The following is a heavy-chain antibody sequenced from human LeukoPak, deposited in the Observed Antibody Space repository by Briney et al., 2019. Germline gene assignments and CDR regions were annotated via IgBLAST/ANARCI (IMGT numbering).Heavy chain of an antibody. D-gene: IGHD6-13*01. J-gene: IGHJ4*02. V-gene: IGHV4-59*08. CDR2: IYYSGST. CDR3: ARHGKQPYHFDY. Sequence: SETLSLTCTVSGASITPYFWSWIRQPPGKGLEYIGYIYYSGSTNCNPSLKSRVTISVDTSKSQFSLKLSSVTAADTAVYYCARHGKQPYHFDYCGLGTPVNVSS. CDR1: GASITPYF.